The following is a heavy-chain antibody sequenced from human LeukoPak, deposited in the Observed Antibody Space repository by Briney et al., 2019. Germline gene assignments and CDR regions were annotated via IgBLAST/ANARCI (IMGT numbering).Heavy chain of an antibody. J-gene: IGHJ4*02. V-gene: IGHV1-18*01. Sequence: LGASVKVSCKASGYTFTSYGISWVRQAPGQGLEWMGWISAYNGNTNYPQKFQGRVTMTTDTSTNTAYMELRSLRSDDTAVYYCARDSDYSGSPTGDYWGQGTLVTVSS. CDR3: ARDSDYSGSPTGDY. CDR2: ISAYNGNT. D-gene: IGHD3-10*01. CDR1: GYTFTSYG.